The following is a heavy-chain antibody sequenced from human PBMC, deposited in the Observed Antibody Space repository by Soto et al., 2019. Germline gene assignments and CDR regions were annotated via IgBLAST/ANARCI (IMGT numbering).Heavy chain of an antibody. CDR2: ISGSGADK. CDR1: GLTFRSFA. Sequence: QVSESGGGLGQPGGSLRLSCTGSGLTFRSFAMSWVRQAPGKGLEWVSTISGSGADKYYADSVKGRLTISRDNSKNTPYLQMNRLRAEDMAVYSCAKNKGLRLEHYCLEYWGQGNVVTVYS. D-gene: IGHD3-16*01. J-gene: IGHJ4*02. CDR3: AKNKGLRLEHYCLEY. V-gene: IGHV3-23*01.